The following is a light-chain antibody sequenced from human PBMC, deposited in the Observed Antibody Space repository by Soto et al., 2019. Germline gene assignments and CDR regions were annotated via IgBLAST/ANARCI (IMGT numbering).Light chain of an antibody. CDR3: HQANSFPLT. Sequence: DIQMTQSPSSVSASVGERVTITCRASQDIRRWLAWYQQKPGKVPNLLIYGASNLKTGVPSRFSGSGSGTDFNFTIDGLQPEDFATYYCHQANSFPLTFGPGTKVDIK. J-gene: IGKJ3*01. V-gene: IGKV1-12*01. CDR2: GAS. CDR1: QDIRRW.